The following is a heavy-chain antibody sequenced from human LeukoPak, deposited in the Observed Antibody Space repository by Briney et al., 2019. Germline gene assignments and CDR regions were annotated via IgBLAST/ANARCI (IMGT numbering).Heavy chain of an antibody. V-gene: IGHV3-30*04. CDR2: ISYDGSNK. J-gene: IGHJ5*02. D-gene: IGHD3-22*01. CDR3: ARDMGPDGLNYYDSSGYPNWFDP. CDR1: GFTFSNYA. Sequence: PGGSLRLSCAASGFTFSNYALHWVRQAPGKGLEWVAVISYDGSNKFYADSVRGRFTISRDNSKNTLFLRMNSLRPEDTAVYYCARDMGPDGLNYYDSSGYPNWFDPWGQGTLVTVSS.